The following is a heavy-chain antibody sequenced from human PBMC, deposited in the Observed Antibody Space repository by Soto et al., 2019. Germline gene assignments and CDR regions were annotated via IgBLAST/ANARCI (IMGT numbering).Heavy chain of an antibody. D-gene: IGHD1-26*01. CDR2: VNHIGNT. CDR3: ARPFYHDASGTFDS. V-gene: IGHV4-34*01. J-gene: IGHJ4*02. Sequence: PSETLSLTCAIYGGSXSEYYWSWIRQPPGKGLEWIGEVNHIGNTHYNPSLKSRVTISRDTSENQFSLKLFSVTAADTAVYYCARPFYHDASGTFDSWGQGTLVTVSS. CDR1: GGSXSEYY.